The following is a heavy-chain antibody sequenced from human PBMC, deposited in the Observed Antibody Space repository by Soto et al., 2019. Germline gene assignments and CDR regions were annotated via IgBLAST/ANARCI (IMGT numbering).Heavy chain of an antibody. J-gene: IGHJ3*01. V-gene: IGHV3-23*01. Sequence: GGSLRLSCAASGFTFSSYAMNWVRQAPGKGLEWVSSISGSASTTYYADSVKGRFTISRDNSKNTLYLQMNSLRAEDTAIYYCVRDRGYPDSFDVWGRGTTVTVSS. CDR1: GFTFSSYA. D-gene: IGHD6-13*01. CDR2: ISGSASTT. CDR3: VRDRGYPDSFDV.